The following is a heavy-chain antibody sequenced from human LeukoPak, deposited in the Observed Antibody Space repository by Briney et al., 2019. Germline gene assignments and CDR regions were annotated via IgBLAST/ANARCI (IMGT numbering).Heavy chain of an antibody. Sequence: GGSLRLSCAASGFTFSDYYMSWIRQAPGKGLEWVSYISSSGSTIYYADPVKGRFTISRDNAKNSLYLQMNSLRAEDTAVYYCARDRYNWNDFDAFDIWGQGTMVTVSS. CDR1: GFTFSDYY. V-gene: IGHV3-11*01. CDR3: ARDRYNWNDFDAFDI. J-gene: IGHJ3*02. D-gene: IGHD1-1*01. CDR2: ISSSGSTI.